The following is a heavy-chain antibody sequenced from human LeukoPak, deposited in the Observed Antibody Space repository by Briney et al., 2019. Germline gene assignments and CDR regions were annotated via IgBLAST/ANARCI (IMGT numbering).Heavy chain of an antibody. V-gene: IGHV3-23*01. CDR1: GFTFSSNL. D-gene: IGHD3-10*01. J-gene: IGHJ5*02. CDR2: ISGSGATT. Sequence: GRSLRLSCAASGFTFSSNLMSWVRQAPGKGLEWVSGISGSGATTYYAESVKGRFTISRDNSKNTLYLQMSSLRAEDTAVYYCAKVRGPWGQGTLVTVSS. CDR3: AKVRGP.